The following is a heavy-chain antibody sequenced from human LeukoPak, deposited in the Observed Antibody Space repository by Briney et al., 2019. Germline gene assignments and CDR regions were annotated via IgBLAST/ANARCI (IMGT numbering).Heavy chain of an antibody. D-gene: IGHD4-17*01. CDR3: ARGPTYGDYLDY. Sequence: KPGGSLRLSCAASGFTFSSYSMNWVRQAPGKGLEWVSSISSSSSYIYYADSVKGRFTISRDNAKNSLYLRMNSLRAEDTAVYYCARGPTYGDYLDYWGQGTLVTVSS. CDR1: GFTFSSYS. J-gene: IGHJ4*02. V-gene: IGHV3-21*01. CDR2: ISSSSSYI.